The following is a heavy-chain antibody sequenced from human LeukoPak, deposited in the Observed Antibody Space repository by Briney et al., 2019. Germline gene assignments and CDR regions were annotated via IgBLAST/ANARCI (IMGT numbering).Heavy chain of an antibody. CDR2: INAGIGNT. J-gene: IGHJ3*02. V-gene: IGHV1-3*01. CDR1: GYTFTSYA. Sequence: GASVKVSCRASGYTFTSYAIHWVRQAPGQRLEWMGWINAGIGNTKYSQKVQGRVTITRDTSASTAYMELSSLRSEDTAFYYCARTDYDFVWGSVRGAFDIWGQGTMVTVSS. CDR3: ARTDYDFVWGSVRGAFDI. D-gene: IGHD3-16*01.